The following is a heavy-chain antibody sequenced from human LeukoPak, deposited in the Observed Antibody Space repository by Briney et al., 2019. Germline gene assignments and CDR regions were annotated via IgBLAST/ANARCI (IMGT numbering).Heavy chain of an antibody. J-gene: IGHJ3*02. Sequence: GGLLRLSCVGSGFRFSDYYMSWIRQAPGKGLEWVSYISNDSVDKYYVDSVRGRFTISRDNAKKSMYLQMSGLRVEDTAVYYCARRDWVSGAVRAFDIWGQGTMVTVSS. V-gene: IGHV3-11*04. CDR2: ISNDSVDK. CDR3: ARRDWVSGAVRAFDI. D-gene: IGHD3-3*01. CDR1: GFRFSDYY.